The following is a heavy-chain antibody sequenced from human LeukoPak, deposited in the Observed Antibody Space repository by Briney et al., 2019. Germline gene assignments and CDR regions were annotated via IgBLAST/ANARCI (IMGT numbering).Heavy chain of an antibody. CDR1: GFTFSSYS. V-gene: IGHV3-21*01. CDR2: ISSSSSYI. J-gene: IGHJ4*02. CDR3: ASQGSTSDY. Sequence: PGGSLILSCESSGFTFSSYSMHWVRQAPGKGLEWVSSISSSSSYIYYGDSVKGRFTNSRDNAKNSLYLQMNSLRAEDTAVYYCASQGSTSDYWGQGTLVTVSS. D-gene: IGHD5/OR15-5a*01.